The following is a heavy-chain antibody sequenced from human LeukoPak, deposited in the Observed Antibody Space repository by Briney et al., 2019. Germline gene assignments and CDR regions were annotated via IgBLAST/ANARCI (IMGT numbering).Heavy chain of an antibody. D-gene: IGHD3-10*01. V-gene: IGHV1-18*01. CDR2: ISAYNGNT. Sequence: ASVKVSCKASGYTFTSYGISWVRQAPGQGLEWMGWISAYNGNTNYAQKLQGRVTMTTDTSTSTAYMELRSLGSDDTAVYYCARGSAYYGSGKSFDYWGQGTLVTVSS. J-gene: IGHJ4*02. CDR3: ARGSAYYGSGKSFDY. CDR1: GYTFTSYG.